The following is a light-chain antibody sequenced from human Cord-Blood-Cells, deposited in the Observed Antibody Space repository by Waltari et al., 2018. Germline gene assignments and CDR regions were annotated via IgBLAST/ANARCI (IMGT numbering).Light chain of an antibody. CDR2: WAS. CDR1: QSVLYSPNNKNS. V-gene: IGKV4-1*01. CDR3: QQYYSTPYT. J-gene: IGKJ2*01. Sequence: DIVMTQSPDSLAVSLGERATINCKSSQSVLYSPNNKNSLAWYQQKPGQPTKLLIYWASTRESGVPDRFSGSGSGTDFTLTISSLQAEDVAVYYCQQYYSTPYTFGQGTKLEIK.